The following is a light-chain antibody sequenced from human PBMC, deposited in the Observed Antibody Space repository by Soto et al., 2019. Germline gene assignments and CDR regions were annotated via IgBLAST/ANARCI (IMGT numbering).Light chain of an antibody. Sequence: EIVMTQSPATLSVSPGERATLSCRASQSVSSNLAWYQQKPGQAPRLLIYAASTRATGIPARFRGSGSGTEFTLTITSLQSEDFAGYYCQQYNNWPPLTFGGGTKVEIK. CDR3: QQYNNWPPLT. J-gene: IGKJ4*01. CDR2: AAS. CDR1: QSVSSN. V-gene: IGKV3-15*01.